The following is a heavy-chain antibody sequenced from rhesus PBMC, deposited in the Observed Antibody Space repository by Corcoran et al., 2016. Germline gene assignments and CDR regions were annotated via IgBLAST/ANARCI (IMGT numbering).Heavy chain of an antibody. D-gene: IGHD6-31*01. Sequence: QVQLQESGPRLVKPSETLSLTCAVSGGSVSSGYYYWSWIRQPPGKGLEWIWYITYSGSTSYNPSLKSLLTISRDTSKNPFSLILNSVTAADTAVYYWVRSGSGWAFDYWGQGVLVTVSS. CDR2: ITYSGST. J-gene: IGHJ4*01. V-gene: IGHV4-122*02. CDR1: GGSVSSGYYY. CDR3: VRSGSGWAFDY.